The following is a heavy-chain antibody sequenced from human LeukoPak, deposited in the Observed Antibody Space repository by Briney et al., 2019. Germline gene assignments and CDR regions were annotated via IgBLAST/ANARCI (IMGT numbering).Heavy chain of an antibody. CDR1: GGSISSYY. Sequence: KTSETLSLTCTVSGGSISSYYWSWIRQPPGKGLEWIGYIYYSGSTNYNPSLKNRVTISADTSKDQISLRLSSVTAADTAVYYCARHDYSNYPPSNWFDPWGRGTLVTVSS. V-gene: IGHV4-59*08. CDR2: IYYSGST. D-gene: IGHD4-11*01. CDR3: ARHDYSNYPPSNWFDP. J-gene: IGHJ5*02.